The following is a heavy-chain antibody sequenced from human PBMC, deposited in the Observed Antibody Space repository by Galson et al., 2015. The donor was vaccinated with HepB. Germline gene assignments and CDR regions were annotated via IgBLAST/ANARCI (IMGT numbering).Heavy chain of an antibody. Sequence: SLRLSCAASGFTFSSYCMSWVRQAPGKGLEWVANIKQDGSEKYYVDSVKGRFTISRDNAKDSLYLQMNSLRAEDTAVYYCARESRDIVVVVAATAWGQGTLVTASS. CDR2: IKQDGSEK. D-gene: IGHD2-15*01. CDR1: GFTFSSYC. V-gene: IGHV3-7*01. CDR3: ARESRDIVVVVAATA. J-gene: IGHJ5*02.